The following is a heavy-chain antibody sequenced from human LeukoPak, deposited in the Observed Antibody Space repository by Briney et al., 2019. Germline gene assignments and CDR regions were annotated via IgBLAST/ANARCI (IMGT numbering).Heavy chain of an antibody. J-gene: IGHJ4*02. CDR1: GFTFSSYA. D-gene: IGHD6-13*01. Sequence: GGSLRLSCAASGFTFSSYAMSWVRQAPGKGLEWVSGIRGSGGHTYSAGSVKGRFTISRDNSKNTVYLHMNSLRAEDTAIYYCAKEGGLAYASPGEAQQQMVEDSRYGFDYWGQGTLVTVSS. CDR3: AKEGGLAYASPGEAQQQMVEDSRYGFDY. V-gene: IGHV3-23*01. CDR2: IRGSGGHT.